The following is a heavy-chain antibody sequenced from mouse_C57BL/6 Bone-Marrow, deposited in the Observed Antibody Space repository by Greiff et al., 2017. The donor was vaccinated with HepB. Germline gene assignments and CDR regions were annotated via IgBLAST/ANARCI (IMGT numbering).Heavy chain of an antibody. V-gene: IGHV1-5*01. CDR2: IYPGNSDT. D-gene: IGHD2-2*01. J-gene: IGHJ3*01. CDR3: TVCLRREAWFAY. CDR1: GYTFTSYW. Sequence: EVQLQESGTVLARPGASVKMSCKTSGYTFTSYWMHWVKQRPGQGLEWIGAIYPGNSDTSYNQKFKGKAKLTAVTSASTAYMALSSLTNEDSAVYYCTVCLRREAWFAYWGQGTLVTVSA.